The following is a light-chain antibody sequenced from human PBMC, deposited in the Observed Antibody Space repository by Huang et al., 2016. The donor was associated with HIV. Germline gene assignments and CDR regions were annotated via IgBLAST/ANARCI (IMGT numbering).Light chain of an antibody. J-gene: IGKJ4*01. V-gene: IGKV2-28*01. Sequence: DIVMIQSPLSLPVTPGEPASISCRSSQSLLDSSGYNYLDWYVQKPGQSPHLLIYLVSNRASGVPDRCSGSGSGTDFTLNISRVEAEDVGVYYCMQALQTPLTFGGGTKVEMK. CDR3: MQALQTPLT. CDR1: QSLLDSSGYNY. CDR2: LVS.